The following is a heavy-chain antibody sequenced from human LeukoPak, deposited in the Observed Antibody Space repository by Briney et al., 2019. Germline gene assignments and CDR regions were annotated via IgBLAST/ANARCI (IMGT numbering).Heavy chain of an antibody. CDR3: AKDYCGSGDAFDI. CDR1: GFTFSSYG. J-gene: IGHJ3*02. D-gene: IGHD3-10*01. V-gene: IGHV3-30*18. Sequence: GRSLRLSCAASGFTFSSYGMHWVRQAPGKGLKWVAVISYDGSNKYYADSVKGRFTISRDNSKNTLYLQMNSLRAEDTAVYYCAKDYCGSGDAFDIWGQGTMVTVSS. CDR2: ISYDGSNK.